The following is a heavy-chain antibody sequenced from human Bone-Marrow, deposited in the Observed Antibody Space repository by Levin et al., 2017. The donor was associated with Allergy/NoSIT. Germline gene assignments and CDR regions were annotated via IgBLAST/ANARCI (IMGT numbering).Heavy chain of an antibody. J-gene: IGHJ6*02. D-gene: IGHD6-6*01. CDR3: SRISIATFYYGMDV. CDR2: IFWNDEI. CDR1: GFSLSHARMA. V-gene: IGHV2-26*01. Sequence: SGPTLVKPTETLTLTCTVSGFSLSHARMAVSWIRQPPGKALEWLGHIFWNDEISYSTSLKSRLTISKDTSKSQVVLTMTNLDPVDTATYYCSRISIATFYYGMDVWGQGTSVTVSS.